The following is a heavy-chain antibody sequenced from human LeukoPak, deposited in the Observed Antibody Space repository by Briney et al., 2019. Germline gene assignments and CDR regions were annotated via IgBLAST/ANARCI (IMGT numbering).Heavy chain of an antibody. CDR1: GYSFTSYW. J-gene: IGHJ3*02. Sequence: GESLKISCKGSGYSFTSYWIGWVRQMPGKGLEWMGIIYPGDSDTRYSPSFQGQVTISADKSISTAYLQWSSLKASDTAMYYCARRGYCSGGSCYSNAFDIWGQGTMATVSS. CDR2: IYPGDSDT. CDR3: ARRGYCSGGSCYSNAFDI. D-gene: IGHD2-15*01. V-gene: IGHV5-51*01.